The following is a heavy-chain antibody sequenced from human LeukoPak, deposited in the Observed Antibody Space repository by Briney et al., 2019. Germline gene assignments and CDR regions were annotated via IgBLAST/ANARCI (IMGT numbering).Heavy chain of an antibody. V-gene: IGHV1-69*13. CDR3: ASAQNYYGSGSYYSYYYYYMDV. D-gene: IGHD3-10*01. Sequence: SVKVSCKASGGTFSSYAISWVRQAPGQGLEWMGGIIPIFGTANYAQKFQGRVTITADESTSTAYMELSSLRSEDTAVYYCASAQNYYGSGSYYSYYYYYMDVWGKGTTVTISS. CDR1: GGTFSSYA. J-gene: IGHJ6*03. CDR2: IIPIFGTA.